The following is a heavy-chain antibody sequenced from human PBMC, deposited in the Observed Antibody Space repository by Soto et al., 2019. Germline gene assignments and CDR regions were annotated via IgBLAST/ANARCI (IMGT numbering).Heavy chain of an antibody. CDR2: ISKDGNVK. J-gene: IGHJ4*02. CDR1: GFPFISYG. CDR3: TGEVASGY. Sequence: QVQLVGSGGGVVQPGGSLRLSCAAPGFPFISYGMHWVRQAPGKGLEWVAVISKDGNVKYYAESVKGRFTISRDNSKNTLYLQMNSLGAEDTAAYYCTGEVASGYWGQGTLVTVSS. D-gene: IGHD2-8*02. V-gene: IGHV3-30*03.